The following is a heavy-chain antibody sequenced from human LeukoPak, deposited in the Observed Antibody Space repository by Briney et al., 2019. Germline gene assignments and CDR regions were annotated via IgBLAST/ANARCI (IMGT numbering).Heavy chain of an antibody. CDR1: GYTFSGYY. V-gene: IGHV1-2*02. Sequence: GASVKASCKASGYTFSGYYIHWVRQAPGQGLEWMGWINPNTGGTKYAQRFQDRVTMTRDTSISTAYMEVSRLRYDDTAVYYCARVASSGYYYEHFQHWGQGTLVTVSS. D-gene: IGHD3-22*01. J-gene: IGHJ1*01. CDR3: ARVASSGYYYEHFQH. CDR2: INPNTGGT.